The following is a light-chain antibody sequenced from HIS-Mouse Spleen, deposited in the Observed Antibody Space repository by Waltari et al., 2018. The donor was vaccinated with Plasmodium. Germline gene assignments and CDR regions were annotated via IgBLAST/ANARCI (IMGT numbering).Light chain of an antibody. J-gene: IGLJ3*02. CDR3: YSTDSSGNHRV. Sequence: SYELTQPPSVPVSPGQTARITCSGDALPKKFAYCYQQKSGQAPVLVIYEDSKRPSGIPERFSGSSSGTMATLTISGAQVEDEADYYCYSTDSSGNHRVFGGGTKLTVL. CDR2: EDS. V-gene: IGLV3-10*01. CDR1: ALPKKF.